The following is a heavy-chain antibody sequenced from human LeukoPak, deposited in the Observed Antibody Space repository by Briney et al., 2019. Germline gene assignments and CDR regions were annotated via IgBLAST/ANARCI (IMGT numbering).Heavy chain of an antibody. V-gene: IGHV3-48*04. CDR3: ARDLDYSFDY. CDR1: GFTFNSFS. CDR2: VNLISGSI. J-gene: IGHJ4*02. D-gene: IGHD3/OR15-3a*01. Sequence: GGSLRLSCAVRGFTFNSFSINWVRQAPGKGLEWISYVNLISGSISYADFVKGRFTSSTDNARTSLYLQMNSLKAEDSALYFCARDLDYSFDYWGQGALVTVSS.